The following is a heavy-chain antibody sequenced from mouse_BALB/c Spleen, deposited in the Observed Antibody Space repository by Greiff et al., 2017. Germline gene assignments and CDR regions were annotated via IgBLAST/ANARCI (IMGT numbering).Heavy chain of an antibody. J-gene: IGHJ4*01. Sequence: VQLQQSGAELVKPGASVKLSCTASGFNIKDTYMHWVKQRPEQGLEWIGRIDPANGNTKYDPKFQGKATITADTSSNTAYLQLSSLTSEDTAVYYCARAGGGNYGDAMDYWGQGTSVTVSS. V-gene: IGHV14-3*02. D-gene: IGHD2-1*01. CDR1: GFNIKDTY. CDR3: ARAGGGNYGDAMDY. CDR2: IDPANGNT.